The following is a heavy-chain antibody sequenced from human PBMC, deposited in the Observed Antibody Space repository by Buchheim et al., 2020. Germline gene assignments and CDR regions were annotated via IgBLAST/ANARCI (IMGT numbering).Heavy chain of an antibody. D-gene: IGHD3-3*01. CDR2: IWYDGSNK. CDR1: GFTFSSYG. Sequence: QVQLVESGGGVVQPGRSLRLSCAASGFTFSSYGMHWVRQAPGKGLEWVAVIWYDGSNKYYADSVKGRFTISRDNSKNTLYLQMNSLRAEDTAVYYCARREYYDFWSGYLHHYYYYGMDVWGQGTT. J-gene: IGHJ6*02. CDR3: ARREYYDFWSGYLHHYYYYGMDV. V-gene: IGHV3-33*01.